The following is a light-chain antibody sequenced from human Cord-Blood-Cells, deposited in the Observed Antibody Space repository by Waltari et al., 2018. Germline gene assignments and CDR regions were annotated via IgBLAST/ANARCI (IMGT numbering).Light chain of an antibody. Sequence: SALTHPAPVSGSPGQTITISCPGTSSYVGGYNYVSWYQQHPGKAPELMFYDVSNRPSVVSNRFSGSKSGNTASLTISGLQAEDEADYYCSSYTSSSTRVFGGGTKLTVL. J-gene: IGLJ2*01. CDR2: DVS. CDR3: SSYTSSSTRV. CDR1: SSYVGGYNY. V-gene: IGLV2-14*01.